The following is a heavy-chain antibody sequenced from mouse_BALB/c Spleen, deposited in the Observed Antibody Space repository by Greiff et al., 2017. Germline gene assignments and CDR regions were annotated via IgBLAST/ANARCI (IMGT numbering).Heavy chain of an antibody. CDR2: IDPANGNT. CDR1: GFNIKDTY. J-gene: IGHJ4*01. Sequence: EVQLQQSGAELVKPGASVKLSCTASGFNIKDTYMHWVKQRPEQGLEWIVRIDPANGNTKYDPKFQGKATITADTSSNTAYLQLSSLTSEDTAVYYCARRIIHAMDYWGQGTSVTVSS. D-gene: IGHD1-1*01. V-gene: IGHV14-3*02. CDR3: ARRIIHAMDY.